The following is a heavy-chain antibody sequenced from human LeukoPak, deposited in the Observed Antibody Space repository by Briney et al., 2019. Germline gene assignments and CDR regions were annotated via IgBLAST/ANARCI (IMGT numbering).Heavy chain of an antibody. CDR3: ARSISYRSGDPWHNWFDP. D-gene: IGHD2-21*02. J-gene: IGHJ5*02. CDR2: ISAYNGNT. V-gene: IGHV1-18*01. CDR1: GYTFTSYG. Sequence: GASVKVSCKAFGYTFTSYGISWVRQAPGQGLEWMGWISAYNGNTNYAQKLQGRVTMTTDTSTSTAYVELRSLRSDDAAVYYRARSISYRSGDPWHNWFDPWGQGTLVTVS.